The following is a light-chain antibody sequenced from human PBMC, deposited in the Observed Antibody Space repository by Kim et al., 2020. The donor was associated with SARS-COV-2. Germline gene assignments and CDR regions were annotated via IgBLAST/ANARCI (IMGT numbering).Light chain of an antibody. CDR3: HQYNTWHT. J-gene: IGKJ2*01. V-gene: IGKV3-15*01. CDR1: QSLSGN. Sequence: EIVLTQSPATLSVSPGERATLSCRASQSLSGNLAWYQQKPGQSPRLLIYRASTRAAGVPDRFSGTGSATDFTLTISSLQSEDFALYYCHQYNTWHTFGQGTNVDIK. CDR2: RAS.